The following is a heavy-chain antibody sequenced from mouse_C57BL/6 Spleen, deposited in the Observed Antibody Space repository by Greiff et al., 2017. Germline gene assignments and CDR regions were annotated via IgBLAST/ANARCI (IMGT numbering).Heavy chain of an antibody. CDR3: ARDYYGSSFDFDY. CDR1: GYTFTDYN. Sequence: VQLQQSGPELVKPGASVKMSCKASGYTFTDYNMHWVKQSHGKSLEWIGYINPNNGGTSYNQKFKGKATLTVNKSSSTAYMELRSLTSEDAAVYYCARDYYGSSFDFDYWGQGPTLTVSS. D-gene: IGHD1-1*01. J-gene: IGHJ2*01. CDR2: INPNNGGT. V-gene: IGHV1-22*01.